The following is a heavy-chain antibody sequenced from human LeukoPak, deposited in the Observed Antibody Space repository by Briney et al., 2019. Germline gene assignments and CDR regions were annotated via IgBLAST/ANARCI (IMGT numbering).Heavy chain of an antibody. J-gene: IGHJ6*03. D-gene: IGHD2-2*02. V-gene: IGHV4-39*07. CDR2: IYYSGST. CDR3: ARSSSSTSCYTGAYYYYMDV. CDR1: GGSISSSSYF. Sequence: SETLSLTCTVSGGSISSSSYFWGWIRQPAGRGLGGFGSIYYSGSTYYTPYLKSRVTISVDTSKIKFSLRLSSVTAADTAVYYCARSSSSTSCYTGAYYYYMDVWGKGTTVTVSS.